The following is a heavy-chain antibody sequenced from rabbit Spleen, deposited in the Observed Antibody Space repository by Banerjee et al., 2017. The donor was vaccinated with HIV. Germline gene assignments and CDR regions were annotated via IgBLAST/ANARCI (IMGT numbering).Heavy chain of an antibody. V-gene: IGHV1S40*01. CDR3: ARLGHADYPYAYGLKL. J-gene: IGHJ3*01. CDR1: GFSFTNAYF. Sequence: QSLEESGGDLVKPGASLTLTCTASGFSFTNAYFMCWVRQAPGKGLEWIACIYAGSSGNTYYASWAKGRFTISKTSSTTVTLQMTSLTAADTATYFCARLGHADYPYAYGLKLWGQGTLVTVS. CDR2: IYAGSSGNT. D-gene: IGHD6-1*01.